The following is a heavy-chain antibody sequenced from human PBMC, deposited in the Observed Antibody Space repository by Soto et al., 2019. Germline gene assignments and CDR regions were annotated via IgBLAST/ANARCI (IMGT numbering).Heavy chain of an antibody. CDR3: ARDRYSYYDFWSGSLPYYYFGMDV. CDR1: GFTFSSYW. CDR2: IKQDGSEK. D-gene: IGHD3-3*01. J-gene: IGHJ6*02. V-gene: IGHV3-7*01. Sequence: GGSLRLSCAASGFTFSSYWMSWVRQAPGKGLEWVANIKQDGSEKYYVDSVKGRFTISRDNAKNSLYLQMNSLRAEDTAVYYCARDRYSYYDFWSGSLPYYYFGMDVWGQGT.